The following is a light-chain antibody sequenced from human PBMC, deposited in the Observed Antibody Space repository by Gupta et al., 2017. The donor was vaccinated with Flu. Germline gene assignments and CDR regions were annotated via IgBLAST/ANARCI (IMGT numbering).Light chain of an antibody. Sequence: QSALTQPASVSGSPGQSITISCTGTSSNVSGYNYVSWYQQLPGEAPKLLIYEVTNRPSGVSNRFSGSKSGNMASLTISGLQAEDEADYYCSSFTNSHTWVFGGGTKLTVL. CDR1: SSNVSGYNY. CDR3: SSFTNSHTWV. J-gene: IGLJ3*02. V-gene: IGLV2-14*01. CDR2: EVT.